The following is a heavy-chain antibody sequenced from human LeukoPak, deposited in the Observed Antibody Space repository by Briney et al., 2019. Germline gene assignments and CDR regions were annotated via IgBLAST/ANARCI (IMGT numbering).Heavy chain of an antibody. CDR2: INPNTAGT. Sequence: GASVKVSCKASGYTFTDYYTHWVRQAPGQGPEWMGWINPNTAGTNYAQKFQGRVTMTRDTSISTAYMELSRLRSDDTAVYYCARSSGLYGGNSAFDCWGQGPLVTVSS. D-gene: IGHD4-23*01. V-gene: IGHV1-2*02. J-gene: IGHJ4*02. CDR3: ARSSGLYGGNSAFDC. CDR1: GYTFTDYY.